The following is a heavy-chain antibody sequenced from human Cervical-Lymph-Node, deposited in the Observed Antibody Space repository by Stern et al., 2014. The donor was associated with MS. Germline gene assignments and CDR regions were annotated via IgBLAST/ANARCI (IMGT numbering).Heavy chain of an antibody. CDR2: ITNFGST. J-gene: IGHJ4*02. D-gene: IGHD1-1*01. CDR3: ARDTSSPERSDW. V-gene: IGHV3-53*01. CDR1: GFTVSRDY. Sequence: EVQAGESGGGVIQPGGALRLSCTASGFTVSRDYMTWVRPAPGQGLEGVSLITNFGSTFYTDSVKGRFTISRDDSKNTVYLHMTSLRAEDTAMYYCARDTSSPERSDWWGQGTLVTVSS.